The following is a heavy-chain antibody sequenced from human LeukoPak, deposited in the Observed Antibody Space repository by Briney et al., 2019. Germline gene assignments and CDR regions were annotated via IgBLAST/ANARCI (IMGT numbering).Heavy chain of an antibody. CDR2: IYHTGNT. CDR3: ARHEVGYCSGGSCPYYFDY. Sequence: TSETLSLTCTVSGGSINSYYWSWIRPPPGQGLEGIASIYHTGNTKYNHSLEGRVTISVDTSRNHFALKLYSVTAADTAVYYCARHEVGYCSGGSCPYYFDYWGQGTLVTVSS. CDR1: GGSINSYY. J-gene: IGHJ4*02. V-gene: IGHV4-59*08. D-gene: IGHD2-15*01.